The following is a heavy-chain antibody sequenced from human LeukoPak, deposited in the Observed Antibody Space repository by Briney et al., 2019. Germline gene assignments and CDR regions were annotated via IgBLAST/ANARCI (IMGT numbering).Heavy chain of an antibody. V-gene: IGHV4-4*08. CDR3: AREQVVQLWAPTATFDL. CDR1: GGSISSYY. D-gene: IGHD5-18*01. J-gene: IGHJ2*01. CDR2: IYSSGST. Sequence: SETLSLTCTVSGGSISSYYWNWIRQPPGEGLEWIGYIYSSGSTNYNPSLKSRVTISVDTSKNQFSLKLSSVTAADTAVYYCAREQVVQLWAPTATFDLWGRGTLVTVSS.